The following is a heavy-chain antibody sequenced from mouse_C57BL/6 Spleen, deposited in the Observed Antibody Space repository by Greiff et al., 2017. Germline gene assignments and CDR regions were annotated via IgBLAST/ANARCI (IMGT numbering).Heavy chain of an antibody. CDR3: AREGHYAMDY. Sequence: QVQLQQSGPELVKPGASVKISCKASGYAFSSSWMNWVKQRPGQGLEWIGRIYPGDGDTNYNGKFKGKATLTADKSSSTAYMQLSSLTSEDSAVYFCAREGHYAMDYWGQGTSVTVSS. J-gene: IGHJ4*01. V-gene: IGHV1-82*01. CDR2: IYPGDGDT. CDR1: GYAFSSSW.